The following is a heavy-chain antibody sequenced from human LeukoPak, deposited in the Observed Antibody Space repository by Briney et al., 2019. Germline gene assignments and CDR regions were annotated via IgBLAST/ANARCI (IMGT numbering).Heavy chain of an antibody. CDR3: AKVAVWSFREMDY. CDR1: GFTFNRDW. Sequence: GGSLRLSCAASGFTFNRDWTAWVRQAPGKGLEWVANIKEDGSEKNYVDSVKGRFTISRDNAVNSVYLQMNSLRAEDSAIYYCAKVAVWSFREMDYWGQGTLVTVSS. CDR2: IKEDGSEK. D-gene: IGHD3-10*01. J-gene: IGHJ4*02. V-gene: IGHV3-7*03.